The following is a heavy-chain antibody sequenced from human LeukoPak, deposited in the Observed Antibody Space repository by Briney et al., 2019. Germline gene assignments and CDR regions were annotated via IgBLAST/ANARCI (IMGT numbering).Heavy chain of an antibody. Sequence: GGSLRLSCSASGFTFSSYAMHWVRQAPGKGLEYVSAISSNGGSTYHADSVKGRFTISRDNSKNTLYLQMSSLRAEDTAVYYCVKDLHSSGWYGAYWGQGTLVTVSS. CDR3: VKDLHSSGWYGAY. CDR2: ISSNGGST. CDR1: GFTFSSYA. D-gene: IGHD6-19*01. J-gene: IGHJ4*02. V-gene: IGHV3-64D*06.